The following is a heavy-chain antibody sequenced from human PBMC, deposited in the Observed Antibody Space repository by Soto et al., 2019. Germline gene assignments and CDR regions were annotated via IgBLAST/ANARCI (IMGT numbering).Heavy chain of an antibody. CDR3: AYGSSIAWIDF. D-gene: IGHD3-10*01. CDR1: GDSMRGYHFY. V-gene: IGHV4-39*01. Sequence: SETLSLTCSVSGDSMRGYHFYWAWIRQAPGKGLEWIGSAYFSGGNTYYNPSLKSRVSIFVDTSKNEFSLRLTSLTAADTAVYFCAYGSSIAWIDFWGQGTLVTVSS. J-gene: IGHJ4*02. CDR2: AYFSGGNT.